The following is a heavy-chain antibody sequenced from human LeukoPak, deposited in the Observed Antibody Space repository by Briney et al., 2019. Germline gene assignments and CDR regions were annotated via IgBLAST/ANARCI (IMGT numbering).Heavy chain of an antibody. Sequence: ASVKVSCKASGYTFTGYYMHWVRQAPGQGLEWMGWINPNSGGTNYAQKFQGRVTMTRDTSISTAHMELSRLRSDDTAVYYCARYSGSHPAAFDIWGQGTMVTVSS. D-gene: IGHD1-26*01. CDR2: INPNSGGT. CDR3: ARYSGSHPAAFDI. V-gene: IGHV1-2*02. CDR1: GYTFTGYY. J-gene: IGHJ3*02.